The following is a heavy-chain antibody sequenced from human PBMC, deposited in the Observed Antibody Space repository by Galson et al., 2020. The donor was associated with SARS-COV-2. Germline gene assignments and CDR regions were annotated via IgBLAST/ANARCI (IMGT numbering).Heavy chain of an antibody. V-gene: IGHV3-23*01. Sequence: GGSLRLSCAASGFTFSNYALAWVRQAAGKGPEWVSSISSSDGSTYYAGSVKGRFTISRDNSKNPLYLQMNTLRADDTAVYFCASVLSTTVPNVFDYWGQGTLVTVSS. CDR2: ISSSDGST. D-gene: IGHD4-17*01. CDR1: GFTFSNYA. CDR3: ASVLSTTVPNVFDY. J-gene: IGHJ4*02.